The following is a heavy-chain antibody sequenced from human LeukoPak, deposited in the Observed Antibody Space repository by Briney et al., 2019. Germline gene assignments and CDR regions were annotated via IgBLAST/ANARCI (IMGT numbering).Heavy chain of an antibody. J-gene: IGHJ4*02. CDR1: GFTFSSYE. V-gene: IGHV3-48*03. CDR2: ISSSGSTI. Sequence: GGSLRLSCAASGFTFSSYEMNWVRQAPGKGLEWVSYISSSGSTIYYADSVKGRFTISRDNAKNSLYLQMNSLRAEDTAVYYCARGRGYSGYDPNPIFDYWGQGTLVTVSS. D-gene: IGHD5-12*01. CDR3: ARGRGYSGYDPNPIFDY.